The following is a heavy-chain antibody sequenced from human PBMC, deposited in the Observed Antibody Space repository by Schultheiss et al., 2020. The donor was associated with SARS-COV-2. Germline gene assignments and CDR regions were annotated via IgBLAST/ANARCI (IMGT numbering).Heavy chain of an antibody. CDR3: ATHQWETPQV. J-gene: IGHJ4*02. D-gene: IGHD1-26*01. Sequence: SETLSLTCTVSGGSISSYYWGWIRQPPGKGLEWIGSIYYSGSTYYNPSLKSRVTISVDTSKNQFSLKLSSVTAADTAVYYCATHQWETPQVWGQGTLVTVSS. CDR2: IYYSGST. V-gene: IGHV4-39*01. CDR1: GGSISSYY.